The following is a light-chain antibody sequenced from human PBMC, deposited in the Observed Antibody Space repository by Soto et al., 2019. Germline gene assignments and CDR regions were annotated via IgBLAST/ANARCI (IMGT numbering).Light chain of an antibody. CDR2: GVS. Sequence: EIMMTQSPATLSVSPGERATLSCRTSQSVRSNLAWYQQKPGQAPRLLIYGVSTRANGIPARFSGSGSGTEFTLTISSLQSEDFAVYYCQQYNNWPPYSFGQGTKLEIK. CDR1: QSVRSN. CDR3: QQYNNWPPYS. J-gene: IGKJ2*03. V-gene: IGKV3-15*01.